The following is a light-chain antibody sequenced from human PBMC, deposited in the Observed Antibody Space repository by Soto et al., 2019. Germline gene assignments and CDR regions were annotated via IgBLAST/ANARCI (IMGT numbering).Light chain of an antibody. J-gene: IGKJ1*01. CDR3: QQYNNWWT. CDR1: QSAYSSY. Sequence: PGDRATLSCSSSQSAYSSYLSWYQQKPGQAPRLLIYGASSRATGIPARFTGSGSGTEFTLTISSLQFDDYAVYYCQQYNNWWTFGQGTKVDIK. V-gene: IGKV3-15*01. CDR2: GAS.